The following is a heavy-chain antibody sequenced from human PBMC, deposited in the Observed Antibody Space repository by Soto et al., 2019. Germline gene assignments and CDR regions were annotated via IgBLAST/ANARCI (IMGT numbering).Heavy chain of an antibody. V-gene: IGHV1-3*01. Sequence: ASVKVSCKASGYTFTSYAMHWVRQAPGQRLEWMGWINAGNGNTKYSQKFQGRVTITRYTSASTAYMELSSLRSEDTAVYYCARGGSLYWYFDLWGRGTLVTVSS. D-gene: IGHD1-26*01. CDR3: ARGGSLYWYFDL. CDR1: GYTFTSYA. CDR2: INAGNGNT. J-gene: IGHJ2*01.